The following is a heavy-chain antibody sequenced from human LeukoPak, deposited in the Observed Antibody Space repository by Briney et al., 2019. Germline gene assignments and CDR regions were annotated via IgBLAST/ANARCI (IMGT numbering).Heavy chain of an antibody. J-gene: IGHJ4*02. D-gene: IGHD1-20*01. CDR3: ARDPSITGTPYYFDY. CDR1: GYTFTGYY. CDR2: INPNSGGT. V-gene: IGHV1-2*02. Sequence: ASVKVSCKASGYTFTGYYMHWVRQAPGQGLEWMGWINPNSGGTNYAQKFQGRVTMTRDTSISTAYMELSRLRSDDTAVYYCARDPSITGTPYYFDYWGQGTLVTVSS.